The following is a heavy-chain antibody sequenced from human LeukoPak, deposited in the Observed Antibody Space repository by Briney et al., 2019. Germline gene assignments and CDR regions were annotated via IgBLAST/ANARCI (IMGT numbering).Heavy chain of an antibody. CDR1: GGSISSSSYY. CDR2: IYYIGST. Sequence: PSETLSLTCTVSGGSISSSSYYWGWIRQPPGKGLGGFGRIYYIGSTYYNPSLKSRVTISVDTSKNQFSLKLSSVTAADTAVYYCARHSSGGYCSSTSCYRFDYWGQGTLVTVSS. V-gene: IGHV4-39*01. J-gene: IGHJ4*02. CDR3: ARHSSGGYCSSTSCYRFDY. D-gene: IGHD2-2*01.